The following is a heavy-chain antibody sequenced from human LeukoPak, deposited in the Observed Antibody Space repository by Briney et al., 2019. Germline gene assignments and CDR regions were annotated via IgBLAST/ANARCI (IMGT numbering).Heavy chain of an antibody. J-gene: IGHJ4*02. Sequence: SETLSLTCTVSGGSISSYYWSWIRQPPGKGLEWIGYIYYSGSTNYNPSLKSRVTISVDTSKNQFSLKLSSVTAADTAVYYCAREGNYGDLYFDYWVQGTLVTVSS. CDR3: AREGNYGDLYFDY. D-gene: IGHD4-17*01. CDR2: IYYSGST. CDR1: GGSISSYY. V-gene: IGHV4-59*01.